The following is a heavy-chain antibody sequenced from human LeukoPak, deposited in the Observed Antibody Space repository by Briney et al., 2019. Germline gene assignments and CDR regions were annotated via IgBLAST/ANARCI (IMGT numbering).Heavy chain of an antibody. CDR3: ARDRSGYTFDD. CDR2: ISATGNYI. Sequence: GGSLRLSCAASGFIFSSYSMNWVRQAPGKGLEGVSSISATGNYIYYADSAKGRITISRDNAKNSLYLQMNSLRAEDTAVYYCARDRSGYTFDDWGQGTLVTVSS. D-gene: IGHD5-18*01. V-gene: IGHV3-21*01. CDR1: GFIFSSYS. J-gene: IGHJ4*02.